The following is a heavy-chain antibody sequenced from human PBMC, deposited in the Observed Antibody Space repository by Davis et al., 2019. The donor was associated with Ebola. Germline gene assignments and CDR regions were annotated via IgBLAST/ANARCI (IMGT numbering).Heavy chain of an antibody. Sequence: GGSLRLSCAASGFTFSNYVIHWVRQAPGKGLEWVALISYDGSVEFYSDSVKGRFTISRDNSKNTVHLQMNSLKPGDTAVYYCAKDTYYDILTGPSHYFYYGMDVWGQGTAVVVSS. CDR2: ISYDGSVE. CDR3: AKDTYYDILTGPSHYFYYGMDV. D-gene: IGHD3-9*01. J-gene: IGHJ6*02. CDR1: GFTFSNYV. V-gene: IGHV3-30*18.